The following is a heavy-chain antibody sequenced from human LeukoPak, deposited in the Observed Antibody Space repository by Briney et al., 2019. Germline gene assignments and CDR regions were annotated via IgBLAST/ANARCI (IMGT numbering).Heavy chain of an antibody. V-gene: IGHV1-2*02. CDR3: ARDDYGDLIFDY. D-gene: IGHD4-17*01. CDR1: GHTFTGYY. CDR2: INANSGDT. J-gene: IGHJ4*02. Sequence: ASVKVSCKASGHTFTGYYMHWVRQAPGQGLEWMGWINANSGDTNYAQKFQGRVTMTRDTSISTAYMELSRLRSDDTAVYFCARDDYGDLIFDYWGQGTLVTVSS.